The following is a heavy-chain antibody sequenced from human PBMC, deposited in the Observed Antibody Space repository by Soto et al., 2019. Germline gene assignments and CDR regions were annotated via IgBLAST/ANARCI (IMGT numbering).Heavy chain of an antibody. CDR2: IDPSDSYT. J-gene: IGHJ5*02. V-gene: IGHV5-10-1*04. CDR3: TRGYFDSGHGYDL. CDR1: GYSFTSYW. Sequence: PGESLKISCKGSGYSFTSYWISWVRQMPGKGLEWMGRIDPSDSYTNYSPSFQGQVSISVDKSLNTVYLQWSTLKASDSGVYYCTRGYFDSGHGYDLWGQGTQVTVSS. D-gene: IGHD3-9*01.